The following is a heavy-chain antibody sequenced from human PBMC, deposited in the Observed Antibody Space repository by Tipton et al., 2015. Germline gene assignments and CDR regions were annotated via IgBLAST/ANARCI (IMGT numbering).Heavy chain of an antibody. CDR3: ARLDTVTTELDY. J-gene: IGHJ4*02. V-gene: IGHV4-34*01. CDR1: SGSFSGYY. CDR2: INDGGRT. D-gene: IGHD4-17*01. Sequence: TLSLTCAVYSGSFSGYYWTWFRQSPGKGLEWIGDINDGGRTDYNPSLKSRVTISVDTSKNQFSLKLSSVTAADTAVYYCARLDTVTTELDYWGQGTLVTVSS.